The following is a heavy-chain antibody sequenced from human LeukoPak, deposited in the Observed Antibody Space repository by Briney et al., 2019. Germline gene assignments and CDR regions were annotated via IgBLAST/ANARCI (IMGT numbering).Heavy chain of an antibody. CDR2: IFYSGST. CDR1: GGSISSSSYY. Sequence: SETLSLTCTVSGGSISSSSYYWGWIRQPPGKGLEWIGSIFYSGSTYYNPSLKSRVTISVDTSKIQFSLKLSSVTAADTALYYCASVRWGGTSSGYYYVGGYFDYWGQGTLVTVSS. J-gene: IGHJ4*02. D-gene: IGHD3-22*01. CDR3: ASVRWGGTSSGYYYVGGYFDY. V-gene: IGHV4-39*07.